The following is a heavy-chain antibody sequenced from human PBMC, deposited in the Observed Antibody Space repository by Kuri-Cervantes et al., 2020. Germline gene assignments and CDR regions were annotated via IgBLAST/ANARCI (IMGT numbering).Heavy chain of an antibody. CDR3: ARDGITMVRNNWFDP. D-gene: IGHD3-10*01. J-gene: IGHJ5*02. Sequence: GGSLRLSCAASGFTFDDYAIHWVRQAPGKGLEWVSGISWKSGNIVYAESVKGRFTISRDNAKNSLYLQMNSLRAEDTAVYYCARDGITMVRNNWFDPWGQGTLVTVSS. V-gene: IGHV3-9*01. CDR2: ISWKSGNI. CDR1: GFTFDDYA.